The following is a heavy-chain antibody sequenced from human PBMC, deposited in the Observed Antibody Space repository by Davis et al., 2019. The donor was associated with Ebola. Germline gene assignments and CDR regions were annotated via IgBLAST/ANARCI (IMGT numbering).Heavy chain of an antibody. CDR2: TYYKSKWYN. D-gene: IGHD5-18*01. V-gene: IGHV6-1*01. CDR3: ARGWLRGGMDV. J-gene: IGHJ6*04. Sequence: HSQTLSLTCAISGDSVSGNNGAWNWIRQSPSRGLEWLGRTYYKSKWYNDYAASVKSRITINPDTSKNQFSLQLTSVTPEDTALYFCARGWLRGGMDVWGERTTVTGSS. CDR1: GDSVSGNNGA.